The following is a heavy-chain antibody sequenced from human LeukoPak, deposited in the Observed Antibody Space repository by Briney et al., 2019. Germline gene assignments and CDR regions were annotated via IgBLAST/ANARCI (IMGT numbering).Heavy chain of an antibody. J-gene: IGHJ6*02. V-gene: IGHV3-11*01. CDR2: ISSSGSTI. D-gene: IGHD6-25*01. CDR1: GFTFSDYY. CDR3: ARDRLYYYGMDV. Sequence: GGALRLSCAASGFTFSDYYMSWVRQAPGKGVEGGSYISSSGSTIYYADSVKGRFNISRDNANNSLYLQMNSLRAEDTAVYYCARDRLYYYGMDVWGQGTTVTVSS.